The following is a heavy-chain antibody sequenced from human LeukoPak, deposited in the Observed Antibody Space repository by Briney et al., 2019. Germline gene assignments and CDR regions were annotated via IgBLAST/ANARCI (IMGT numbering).Heavy chain of an antibody. CDR2: TYYRSKWYY. CDR1: GESVSSLNGA. J-gene: IGHJ4*02. Sequence: SQTLSLTCANSGESVSSLNGAWNWIRQSPSRGLEWLGRTYYRSKWYYDYAESVKGRITINPDTSKNQFSLQLTSVTPEDTAVYYCARDEGNSGWYTFDYWGQGTLVTVSS. CDR3: ARDEGNSGWYTFDY. V-gene: IGHV6-1*01. D-gene: IGHD6-19*01.